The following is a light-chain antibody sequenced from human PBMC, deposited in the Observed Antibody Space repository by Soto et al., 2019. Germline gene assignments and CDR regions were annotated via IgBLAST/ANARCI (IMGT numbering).Light chain of an antibody. Sequence: DIQMTQSPSSLSASVGDRVAISCQASQDISRFLNWFQQKPGKAPKLLIYEASNLETGVPSRFSGSGSGTDFTLTITSLQPEDVATYYCQQFDNLPLTFGPGTSLEIK. CDR2: EAS. J-gene: IGKJ2*01. CDR3: QQFDNLPLT. CDR1: QDISRF. V-gene: IGKV1-33*01.